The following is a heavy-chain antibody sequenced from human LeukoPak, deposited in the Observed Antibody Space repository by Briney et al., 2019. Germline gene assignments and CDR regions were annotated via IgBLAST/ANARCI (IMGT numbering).Heavy chain of an antibody. D-gene: IGHD5-24*01. CDR3: ARHRMAGNWFDP. CDR2: IYYSGST. CDR1: GGSISSSSYY. J-gene: IGHJ5*02. V-gene: IGHV4-39*01. Sequence: PSETLSLTCTVSGGSISSSSYYWGWIRQPPGKGLEWIGSIYYSGSTYYNPSLKSRVTISVDTSKNQFSLKVNSVTAADTAVYYCARHRMAGNWFDPWGQGTLVTVSS.